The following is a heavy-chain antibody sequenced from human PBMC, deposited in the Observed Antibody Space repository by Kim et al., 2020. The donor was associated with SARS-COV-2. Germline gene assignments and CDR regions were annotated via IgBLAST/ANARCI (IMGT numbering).Heavy chain of an antibody. CDR2: IYLGDSET. CDR3: ARVLRGAGYGMDV. D-gene: IGHD3-10*01. Sequence: GESLKISCKGSGFSSTSYWIGWVRQMPGKGLEWMGIIYLGDSETRYSPSFQGQVTMSADKSITAAYLQWSSLKASDTGMYYCARVLRGAGYGMDVWGQGTTVTVSS. CDR1: GFSSTSYW. J-gene: IGHJ6*02. V-gene: IGHV5-51*01.